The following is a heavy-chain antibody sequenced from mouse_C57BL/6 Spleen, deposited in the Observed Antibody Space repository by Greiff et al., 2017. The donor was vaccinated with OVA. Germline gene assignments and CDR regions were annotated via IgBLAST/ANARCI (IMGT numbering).Heavy chain of an antibody. V-gene: IGHV3-6*01. J-gene: IGHJ1*03. CDR2: ISYDGSN. D-gene: IGHD2-2*01. Sequence: EVQLQESGPGLVKPSQSLSLTCSVTGYSITSGYYWNWIRQFPGNKLEWMGYISYDGSNNYNPSLKNRISITRDTSKNQFFLKLNSVTTEDTATYYCARGSTMVTPGYFDVWGTGTTVTVSS. CDR3: ARGSTMVTPGYFDV. CDR1: GYSITSGYY.